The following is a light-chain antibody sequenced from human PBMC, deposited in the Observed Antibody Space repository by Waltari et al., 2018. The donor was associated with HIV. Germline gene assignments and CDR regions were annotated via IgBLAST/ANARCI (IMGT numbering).Light chain of an antibody. CDR1: QSLVYSDGSTY. J-gene: IGKJ2*01. Sequence: DIVMTPSPLSLPVAPGQPAAISCRSRQSLVYSDGSTYVNWIQQRPGQSPRRLIYKISDRDAGVPDRFSGSGSGSDFTLKISRVEAEDVGVYYCMQGSYWPYTFGQGTKLEIK. V-gene: IGKV2-30*01. CDR3: MQGSYWPYT. CDR2: KIS.